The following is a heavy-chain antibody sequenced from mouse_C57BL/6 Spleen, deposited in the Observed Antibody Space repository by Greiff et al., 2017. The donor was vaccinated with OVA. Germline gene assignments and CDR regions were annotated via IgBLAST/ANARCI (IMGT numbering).Heavy chain of an antibody. CDR2: ISSGSSTI. Sequence: EVKLMESGGGLVKPGGSLKLSCAASGFTFSDYGMHWVRQAPEKGLEWVAYISSGSSTIYYADTVKGRFTISRDNAKNTLFLQMTSLRSEDTAMYYCASGDYGSSPFAYWGQGTLVTVSA. D-gene: IGHD1-1*01. CDR1: GFTFSDYG. J-gene: IGHJ3*01. V-gene: IGHV5-17*01. CDR3: ASGDYGSSPFAY.